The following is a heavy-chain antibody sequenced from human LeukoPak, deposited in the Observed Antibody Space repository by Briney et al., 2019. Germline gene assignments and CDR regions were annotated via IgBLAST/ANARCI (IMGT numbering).Heavy chain of an antibody. V-gene: IGHV4-34*01. CDR3: ARDGSSSWYFIDY. D-gene: IGHD6-13*01. CDR1: GGSFSGYY. Sequence: SETLSLTCAVYGGSFSGYYWSWIRQPPGKGLEWIGKINHSGSTNYNPSLKSRVTISVDTSKNQFSLKLSSVTAADTAVYYCARDGSSSWYFIDYWGQGTLVTVSS. CDR2: INHSGST. J-gene: IGHJ4*02.